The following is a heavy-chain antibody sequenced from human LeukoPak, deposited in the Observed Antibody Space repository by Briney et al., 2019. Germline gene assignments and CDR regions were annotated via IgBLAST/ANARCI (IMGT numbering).Heavy chain of an antibody. J-gene: IGHJ4*02. Sequence: GGSLRLSCAASGFTFSSYDMKWVRQAPGKGLEWVSHISGSGSNIGYADSVKGRLTISRDNAKNSLYLQMNSLRAEDTAVYYCARGLRNTILGGDYYWGQGTLVTVSS. CDR2: ISGSGSNI. CDR1: GFTFSSYD. CDR3: ARGLRNTILGGDYY. V-gene: IGHV3-48*03. D-gene: IGHD3-3*01.